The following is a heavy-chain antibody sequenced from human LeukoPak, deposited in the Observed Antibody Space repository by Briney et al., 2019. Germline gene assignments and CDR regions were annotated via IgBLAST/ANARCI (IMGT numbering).Heavy chain of an antibody. J-gene: IGHJ4*02. D-gene: IGHD2-21*02. Sequence: GGSLRLSCAASGFTFDDYAMHWVRQAPGKGLEWVSLISATGGGSTHYADSVKGRFTVSRDISTNTLFLQMNSLRAEDTAVYYCAKDAGYCGGACSSYWGQGTLVTVSS. CDR1: GFTFDDYA. V-gene: IGHV3-23*01. CDR2: ISATGGGST. CDR3: AKDAGYCGGACSSY.